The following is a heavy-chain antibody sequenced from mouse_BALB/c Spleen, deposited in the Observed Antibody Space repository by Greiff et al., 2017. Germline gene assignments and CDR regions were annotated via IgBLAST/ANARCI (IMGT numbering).Heavy chain of an antibody. V-gene: IGHV1-4*01. CDR3: AKGVGYAMDY. CDR2: INPSSGYT. Sequence: VQLQQSGAELARPGASVKMSCKASGYTFTSYTMHWVKQRPGQGLEWIGYINPSSGYTNYNQKFKDKATLTADKSSSTAYMQLSSLTSEDSAVYFCAKGVGYAMDYWGQGTSVTVSS. J-gene: IGHJ4*01. CDR1: GYTFTSYT. D-gene: IGHD1-1*02.